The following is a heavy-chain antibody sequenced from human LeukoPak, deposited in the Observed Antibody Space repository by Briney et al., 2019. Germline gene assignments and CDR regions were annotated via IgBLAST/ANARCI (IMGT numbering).Heavy chain of an antibody. J-gene: IGHJ5*02. CDR2: IYYSGST. CDR1: GGSLSSSSYY. CDR3: ATYDSSGHNNYFDP. V-gene: IGHV4-39*07. D-gene: IGHD3-22*01. Sequence: SETLSLTCTVSGGSLSSSSYYWGWIRQPPGKGLEWIGSIYYSGSTYYNPSVKSRVTISVDTSKNQFSLKVSSVTAADTAVYYCATYDSSGHNNYFDPWGQGTLVTVSS.